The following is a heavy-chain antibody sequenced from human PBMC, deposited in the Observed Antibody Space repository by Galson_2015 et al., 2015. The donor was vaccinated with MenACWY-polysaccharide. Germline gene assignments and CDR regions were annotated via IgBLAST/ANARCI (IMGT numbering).Heavy chain of an antibody. CDR3: ARVSYSNYGMGV. V-gene: IGHV5-51*01. J-gene: IGHJ6*02. CDR2: IYPGDSDT. D-gene: IGHD2-8*01. Sequence: QSGAEVKKPGESLKISCQVSGYSFTNYWIAWVRQMPGKGLEWMGIIYPGDSDTRYSPSFQGQVTISADKSISTAFLLWSSLKAPDTAMYYCARVSYSNYGMGVWGQGTTVTVSS. CDR1: GYSFTNYW.